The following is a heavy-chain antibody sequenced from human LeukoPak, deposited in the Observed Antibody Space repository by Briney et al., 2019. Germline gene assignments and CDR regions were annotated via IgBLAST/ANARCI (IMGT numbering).Heavy chain of an antibody. D-gene: IGHD5-18*01. V-gene: IGHV4-59*08. CDR2: IYDSGST. CDR1: GGSISSYY. J-gene: IGHJ4*02. Sequence: SETLSLTCTVSGGSISSYYWSWIRQAPGKGVEWIGYIYDSGSTNYNASLKSRVTISVDTSKNQFSLKVSFVTAADTAVYYCARHRFSGYSHGLFDCWGQGTLVTVSS. CDR3: ARHRFSGYSHGLFDC.